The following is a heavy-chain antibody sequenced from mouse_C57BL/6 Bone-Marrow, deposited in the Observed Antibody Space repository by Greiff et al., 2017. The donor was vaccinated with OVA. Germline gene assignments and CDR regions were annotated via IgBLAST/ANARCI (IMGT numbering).Heavy chain of an antibody. CDR1: GYTFTSYW. Sequence: QVPLQQPGAELVMPGASVKLSCKASGYTFTSYWMHWVKQRPGQGLEWIGEIDPSDSYTNYNQQFKGKSTLTVAKSFSTAYMQPGSLTAEDSAVYYRAREILKFDYWGQGTILTVS. CDR2: IDPSDSYT. CDR3: AREILKFDY. J-gene: IGHJ2*01. D-gene: IGHD1-3*01. V-gene: IGHV1-69*01.